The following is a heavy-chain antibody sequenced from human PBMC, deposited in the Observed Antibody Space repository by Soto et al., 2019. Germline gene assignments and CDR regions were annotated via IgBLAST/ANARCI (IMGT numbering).Heavy chain of an antibody. CDR2: ISSSGSFI. J-gene: IGHJ4*02. V-gene: IGHV3-21*01. D-gene: IGHD6-19*01. Sequence: GSLRLSCAASGFTFSSYSMDWVRQAPGKGLKWVSSISSSGSFIDSADSVKGRFTISRDNAKNSLYLQMNSLRAEDTAVYNCGRNHTRMAVAGTFWDYGGQGTQVTFSP. CDR3: GRNHTRMAVAGTFWDY. CDR1: GFTFSSYS.